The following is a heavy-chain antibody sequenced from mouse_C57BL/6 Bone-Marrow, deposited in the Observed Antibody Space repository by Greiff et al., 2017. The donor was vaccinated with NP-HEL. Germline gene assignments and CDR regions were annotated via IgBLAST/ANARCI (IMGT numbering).Heavy chain of an antibody. V-gene: IGHV1-50*01. CDR2: IHPSDSYT. CDR3: ARGRPFDY. Sequence: QVHVKQPGAELVKPGASVKLSCKASGYTFTSYWMQWVKQRPGQGLEWIGEIHPSDSYTNYNQKFKGKATLTVDTSSSTAYMQLSSLTSEDSAVYYCARGRPFDYWGQGTTLTVSS. D-gene: IGHD3-3*01. CDR1: GYTFTSYW. J-gene: IGHJ2*01.